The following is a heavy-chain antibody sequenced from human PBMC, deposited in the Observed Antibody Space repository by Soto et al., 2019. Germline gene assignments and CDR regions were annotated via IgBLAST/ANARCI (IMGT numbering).Heavy chain of an antibody. CDR1: GYTLTSYY. CDR2: INPSGGST. CDR3: ARGDYDVLTGHYPLDY. V-gene: IGHV1-46*01. Sequence: QVQLVQSGAEVKKPGASVKVSCKASGYTLTSYYMHWVRQAPGQGLAWMGIINPSGGSTSYAQNYQGRITMTRDTSTTTVYMELSSLRSEDTAVYFCARGDYDVLTGHYPLDYWGQGTLVTASS. D-gene: IGHD3-9*01. J-gene: IGHJ4*02.